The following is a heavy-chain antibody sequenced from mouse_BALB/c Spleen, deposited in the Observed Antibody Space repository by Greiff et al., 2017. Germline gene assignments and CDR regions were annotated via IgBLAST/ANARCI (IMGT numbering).Heavy chain of an antibody. CDR2: ISYDGSN. J-gene: IGHJ4*01. V-gene: IGHV3-6*02. CDR1: GYSITSGYY. Sequence: VQLKESGPGLVKPSQSLSLTCSVTGYSITSGYYWNWIRQFPGNKLEWMGYISYDGSNNYNPSLKNRISITRDTSKNQFFLKLNSVTTEDTATYYCARDVYYYGSSLYAMDYWGQGTSVTVSS. D-gene: IGHD1-1*01. CDR3: ARDVYYYGSSLYAMDY.